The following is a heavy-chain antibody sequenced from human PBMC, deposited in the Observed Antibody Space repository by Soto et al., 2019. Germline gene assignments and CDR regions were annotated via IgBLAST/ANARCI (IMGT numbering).Heavy chain of an antibody. Sequence: VPLVESGGGLVQPGGSLRLSCAVSGFSVSSNYMSWVRQAPGKGLDWVSVIYSDGTTYYVDAVKGRFTISRHNSKNTLYIQMDSLRTEDTAVYYCARGGGPFMNSVTTPFDYWGQGTLVTVSS. CDR2: IYSDGTT. CDR1: GFSVSSNY. J-gene: IGHJ4*02. CDR3: ARGGGPFMNSVTTPFDY. D-gene: IGHD4-17*01. V-gene: IGHV3-53*04.